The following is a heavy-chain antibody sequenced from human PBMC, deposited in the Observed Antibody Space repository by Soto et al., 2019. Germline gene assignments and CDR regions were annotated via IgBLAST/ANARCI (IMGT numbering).Heavy chain of an antibody. D-gene: IGHD1-26*01. V-gene: IGHV5-51*01. Sequence: VSKQVSKKGAEGTFVNHWSVRVRQIPRKGLEWMGIIYPGDSDTRYSPSFQGQVILSADKSITTAYLQWSSLKQSDTAMYYCVRVGLVGATRLCNAWFDPCGQGTLVSVS. CDR2: IYPGDSDT. CDR3: VRVGLVGATRLCNAWFDP. J-gene: IGHJ5*02. CDR1: EGTFVNHW.